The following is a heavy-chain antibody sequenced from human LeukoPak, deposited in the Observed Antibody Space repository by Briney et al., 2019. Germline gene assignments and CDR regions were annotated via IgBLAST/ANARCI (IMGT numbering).Heavy chain of an antibody. J-gene: IGHJ4*02. CDR1: GFTFSSYW. V-gene: IGHV3-7*01. D-gene: IGHD6-19*01. Sequence: GGSLRLSCAASGFTFSSYWMSWARQAPGKGLEWVANIKQDGTEKYYVDSVKGRFTISRDNAKNSLYLQMNSLRAEDTAVYYCASIAVAENYFDYWGQGTLVTVSS. CDR2: IKQDGTEK. CDR3: ASIAVAENYFDY.